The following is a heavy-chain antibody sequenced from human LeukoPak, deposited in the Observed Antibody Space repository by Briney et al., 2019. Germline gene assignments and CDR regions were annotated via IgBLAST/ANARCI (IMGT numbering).Heavy chain of an antibody. Sequence: GGSLRLSCAASGFTVSSNYMSRVRQAPGKGLEWVSVIYSGGSTYYADSVKGRFTISRDNSKNTLYLQMNSLRAEDTAVYYCASGDSSGWYPTSYFDYWGQGTLVTVS. V-gene: IGHV3-53*01. D-gene: IGHD6-19*01. CDR2: IYSGGST. CDR1: GFTVSSNY. J-gene: IGHJ4*02. CDR3: ASGDSSGWYPTSYFDY.